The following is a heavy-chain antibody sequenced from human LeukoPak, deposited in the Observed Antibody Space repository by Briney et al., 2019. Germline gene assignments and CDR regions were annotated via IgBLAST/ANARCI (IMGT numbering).Heavy chain of an antibody. Sequence: SETLSLTCAVYGGSFSGYYWSWIRQPPGKGLEWIGEINHSGSTNYNPSLKSRVTISVDTSKNQFSLKLSSVTAADTAVYYCARRAGLRHDILTGYFHYYYMDVWGKGTTATISS. J-gene: IGHJ6*03. CDR1: GGSFSGYY. CDR2: INHSGST. CDR3: ARRAGLRHDILTGYFHYYYMDV. D-gene: IGHD3-9*01. V-gene: IGHV4-34*01.